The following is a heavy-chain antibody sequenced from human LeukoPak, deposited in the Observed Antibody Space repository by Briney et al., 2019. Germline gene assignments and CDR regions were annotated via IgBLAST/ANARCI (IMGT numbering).Heavy chain of an antibody. CDR1: GFTFSGSA. CDR3: TSEPYYDFWTGRGSH. V-gene: IGHV3-73*01. CDR2: IRSKANSYAT. D-gene: IGHD3-3*01. J-gene: IGHJ4*02. Sequence: PGGSLRLSCAASGFTFSGSAMHWVRQASGKGLEWVGRIRSKANSYATAYAASVKGRFTISRDDSKNTAYLQMNSLKAEDTAVYYCTSEPYYDFWTGRGSHWGQGTLVTVSS.